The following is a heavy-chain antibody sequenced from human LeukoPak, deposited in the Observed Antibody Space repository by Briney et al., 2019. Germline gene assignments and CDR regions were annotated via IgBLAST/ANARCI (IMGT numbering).Heavy chain of an antibody. CDR3: ARGVGYCSSTSCYWWFDP. Sequence: QPGGSLRLSCAASGFTFSSYWMLWVRQAPGKGLVWVSRINSDGSSTSYADSVKGRFTISRDNAKNTLYLQMNSLRAEDTAVYYCARGVGYCSSTSCYWWFDPWGQGTLVTVSS. J-gene: IGHJ5*02. CDR1: GFTFSSYW. D-gene: IGHD2-2*01. V-gene: IGHV3-74*01. CDR2: INSDGSST.